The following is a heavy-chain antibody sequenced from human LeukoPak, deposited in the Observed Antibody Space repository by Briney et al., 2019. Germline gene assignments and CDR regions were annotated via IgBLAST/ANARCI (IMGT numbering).Heavy chain of an antibody. Sequence: SETLSLTCTVSGDSISSSAYYWGWIRQPPGKGLEWIGNIYYSGNTDYNPSLKSRVTISVDTSKNQFSLKLSSVTAADTAVYYCARESVYYYDSSGYQSGWGQGTLVTVSS. CDR1: GDSISSSAYY. CDR3: ARESVYYYDSSGYQSG. D-gene: IGHD3-22*01. J-gene: IGHJ4*02. V-gene: IGHV4-39*07. CDR2: IYYSGNT.